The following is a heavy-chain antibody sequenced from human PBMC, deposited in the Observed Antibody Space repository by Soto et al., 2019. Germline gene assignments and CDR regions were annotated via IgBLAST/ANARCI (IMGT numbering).Heavy chain of an antibody. CDR2: IIPIFGTA. CDR3: ASPVTRYCSSTSCYVGTRAFDI. CDR1: GGTFSSYA. V-gene: IGHV1-69*01. J-gene: IGHJ3*02. Sequence: QVQLVQSGAEVKKPGSSVKVSCKASGGTFSSYAISWVRQAPGQGLEWMGGIIPIFGTANYAQKFQGRVTITADESTSTAYMELSSLRSEDTAVYYCASPVTRYCSSTSCYVGTRAFDIWGQGTMVTVSS. D-gene: IGHD2-2*01.